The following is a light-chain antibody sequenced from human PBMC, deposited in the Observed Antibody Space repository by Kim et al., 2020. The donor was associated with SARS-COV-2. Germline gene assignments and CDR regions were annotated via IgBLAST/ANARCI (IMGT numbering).Light chain of an antibody. CDR1: QTIGSN. V-gene: IGKV3-15*01. CDR2: GAS. J-gene: IGKJ1*01. CDR3: QQYNTRPPT. Sequence: VSPGERVALACRASQTIGSNLAWYQQKPVQTPRLLIYGASTRAPGFPARFSGSGSGTEFTLTISSLQSEDFAVYFCQQYNTRPPTFGQGTKVDIK.